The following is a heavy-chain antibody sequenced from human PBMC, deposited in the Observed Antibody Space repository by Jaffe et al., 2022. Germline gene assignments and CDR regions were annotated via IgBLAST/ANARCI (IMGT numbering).Heavy chain of an antibody. D-gene: IGHD3-3*01. CDR2: INAGNGNT. CDR3: AREPLLSGYYCYDY. CDR1: GYTFTSYA. V-gene: IGHV1-3*01. Sequence: QVQLVQSGAEVKKPGASVKVSCKASGYTFTSYAMHWVRQAPGQRLEWMGWINAGNGNTKYSQKFQGRVTITRDTSASTAYMELSSLRSEDTAVYYCAREPLLSGYYCYDYWGQGTLVTVSS. J-gene: IGHJ4*02.